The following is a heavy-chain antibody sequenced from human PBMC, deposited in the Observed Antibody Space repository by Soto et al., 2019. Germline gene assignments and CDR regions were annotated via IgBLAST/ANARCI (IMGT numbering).Heavy chain of an antibody. CDR1: GFTLSDYG. CDR2: IWHDGGAK. CDR3: ARDPGRDSPMDY. V-gene: IGHV3-33*01. D-gene: IGHD3-22*01. Sequence: QVQLVESGGGVVQPGRSLRLSCTASGFTLSDYGMHWVSQAPGKGLEWVAVIWHDGGAKYYAESVTGRITISRDNSKNTVHLQIDSLGAGDTALYYCARDPGRDSPMDYGGQGTLVTVSS. J-gene: IGHJ4*02.